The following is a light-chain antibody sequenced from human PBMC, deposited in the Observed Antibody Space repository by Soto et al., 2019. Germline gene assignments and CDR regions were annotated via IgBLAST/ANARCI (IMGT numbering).Light chain of an antibody. J-gene: IGKJ4*01. CDR2: GAS. Sequence: EIVLTQSPGTLSLSPGERATLSCRASQSVSSSYLAWYQQKPGQSPRLLIYGASSSTTGIQDRFSGSGSGTDFTLTISRLESEDFAVYYCQQYGSSPRLTFGGGPKVEIK. CDR3: QQYGSSPRLT. V-gene: IGKV3-20*01. CDR1: QSVSSSY.